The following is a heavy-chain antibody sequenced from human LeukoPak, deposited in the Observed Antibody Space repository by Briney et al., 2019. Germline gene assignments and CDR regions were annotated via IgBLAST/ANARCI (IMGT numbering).Heavy chain of an antibody. CDR1: GFTFDDYA. D-gene: IGHD6-19*01. CDR2: ISWNSGNI. J-gene: IGHJ4*02. Sequence: PGGSLRLSCAASGFTFDDYAIHWVRHAPGKGLEWVSGISWNSGNIDYADSVKGRFTISRDNAKNSLYLQMNSLRAEDTALYYCAKDTRSSIAVTGTPYFDYWGQGTLVTVSS. V-gene: IGHV3-9*01. CDR3: AKDTRSSIAVTGTPYFDY.